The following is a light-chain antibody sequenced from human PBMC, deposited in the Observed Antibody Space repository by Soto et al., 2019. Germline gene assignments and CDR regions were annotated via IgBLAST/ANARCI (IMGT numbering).Light chain of an antibody. J-gene: IGKJ2*01. CDR3: HQYVTTHMYT. CDR2: GAS. CDR1: QSVSSSY. V-gene: IGKV3-20*01. Sequence: EILLTQSPVTLSLSPGERANLSCRASQSVSSSYLAWYQHKPGQAPRLLIYGASSRATGIPDRFSGSGSGTDFTLTVSRLEPEDFAVYYCHQYVTTHMYTFGQGTKLEVK.